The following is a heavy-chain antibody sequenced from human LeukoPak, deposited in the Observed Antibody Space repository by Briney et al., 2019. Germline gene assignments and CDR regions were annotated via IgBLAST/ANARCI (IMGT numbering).Heavy chain of an antibody. CDR2: IIPIFGSP. D-gene: IGHD2-21*01. V-gene: IGHV1-69*05. CDR3: ATGVRAIPIYY. CDR1: GASFNSFG. J-gene: IGHJ4*02. Sequence: GASVKVSCKASGASFNSFGISWVRQAPGQGLEWMGGIIPIFGSPNYAQKFQGRLTITTDESTSTAYMELSSLRSDDTAVFYCATGVRAIPIYYWGQGTLVTVSS.